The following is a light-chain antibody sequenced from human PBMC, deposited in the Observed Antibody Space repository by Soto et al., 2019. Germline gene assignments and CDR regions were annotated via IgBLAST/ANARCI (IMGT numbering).Light chain of an antibody. CDR1: SSDVGGYKY. CDR2: EVS. Sequence: QSALTQPASVSGSPGQSITISCTGTSSDVGGYKYVSWYQQHPDKAPKLIIFEVSNRPSGISSRFSGSKSGNTASLTISGLQAEDEADYYCAVWDDRLSGWLFGGGTKLTVL. J-gene: IGLJ3*02. CDR3: AVWDDRLSGWL. V-gene: IGLV2-14*01.